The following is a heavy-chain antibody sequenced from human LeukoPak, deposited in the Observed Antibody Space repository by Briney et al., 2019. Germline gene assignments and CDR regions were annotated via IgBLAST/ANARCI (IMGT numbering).Heavy chain of an antibody. CDR3: AKDSGWLRFHY. J-gene: IGHJ4*02. CDR2: IFPSGGEI. D-gene: IGHD5-12*01. CDR1: GFTFSTFA. Sequence: GGSLRLSCEASGFTFSTFAMIWVRQPPGKGLEWVSSIFPSGGEIHYADSVKGRFTISRDNSKNTFYLQMNSLRAEDTAVYYCAKDSGWLRFHYWGQGTLVTVSS. V-gene: IGHV3-23*01.